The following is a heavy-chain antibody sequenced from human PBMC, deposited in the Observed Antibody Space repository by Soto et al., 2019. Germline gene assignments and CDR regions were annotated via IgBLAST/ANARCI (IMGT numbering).Heavy chain of an antibody. CDR2: ISYDGSNK. Sequence: PACSMRLSCAACRVSVCSYVMAWARKATSKGLERVAVISYDGSNKYYADSVKGRFTISRDNSKNTLYLQMNSLRAEDTAVYYCAKDQGYDFWSGYYQPTYYYYGMDVWGQGTTVTVSS. CDR1: RVSVCSYV. D-gene: IGHD3-3*01. V-gene: IGHV3-30*18. J-gene: IGHJ6*02. CDR3: AKDQGYDFWSGYYQPTYYYYGMDV.